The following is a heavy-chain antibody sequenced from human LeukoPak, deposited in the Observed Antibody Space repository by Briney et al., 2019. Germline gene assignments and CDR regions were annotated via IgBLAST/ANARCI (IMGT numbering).Heavy chain of an antibody. V-gene: IGHV4-4*07. CDR1: GGSISSYY. Sequence: SETLSLTCTVSGGSISSYYWSWIRQPAGKGLEWIGRIYTSGTTHYNPSLKSRVTMSVDTSKNQFSLKLSSVTAADTAVYYCARGFGDGYSRPYFDYWGQGTLVTVSS. D-gene: IGHD5-24*01. J-gene: IGHJ4*02. CDR2: IYTSGTT. CDR3: ARGFGDGYSRPYFDY.